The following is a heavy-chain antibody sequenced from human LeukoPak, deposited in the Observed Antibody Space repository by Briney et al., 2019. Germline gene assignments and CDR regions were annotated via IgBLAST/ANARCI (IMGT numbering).Heavy chain of an antibody. CDR2: VSETGTT. CDR1: SGSIRTFY. Sequence: SETLSLTCTVSSGSIRTFYWSWIRQPPGKGPEWIGLVSETGTTNYNPSLNSRVSISIDVSKKQFSLTLNSVRVADSAVYFCARGPFFPGYTSRLYYFDYWGPGTLVTVSS. J-gene: IGHJ4*02. D-gene: IGHD6-13*01. V-gene: IGHV4-59*03. CDR3: ARGPFFPGYTSRLYYFDY.